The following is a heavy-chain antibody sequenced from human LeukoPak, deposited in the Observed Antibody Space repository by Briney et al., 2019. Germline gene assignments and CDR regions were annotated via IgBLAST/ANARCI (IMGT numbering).Heavy chain of an antibody. D-gene: IGHD7-27*01. CDR1: GFTFSDHY. J-gene: IGHJ4*02. CDR3: ARGHWGLDS. CDR2: ISHTGTTM. Sequence: PGGSLRLSCAASGFTFSDHYMSWIRQAPGKGLEWVSYISHTGTTMCYADSVKGRFTLSRDNARNSLYLQMNSLRAEDTAVYYCARGHWGLDSWGQGTLVSVSS. V-gene: IGHV3-11*04.